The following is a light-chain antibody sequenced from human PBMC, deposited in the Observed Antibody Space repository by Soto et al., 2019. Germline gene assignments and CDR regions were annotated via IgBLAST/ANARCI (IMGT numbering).Light chain of an antibody. CDR1: QLFSSN. CDR2: GSS. Sequence: ERVLTQSPVTLAVCAGEGASRSFRASQLFSSNLAWYQRRHGQDHRLLIYGSSTRATGVPARFSGSGSGTEFTITISSLQSEDFGVYYCQQYNAWPRTFGQATRLE. J-gene: IGKJ5*01. CDR3: QQYNAWPRT. V-gene: IGKV3-15*01.